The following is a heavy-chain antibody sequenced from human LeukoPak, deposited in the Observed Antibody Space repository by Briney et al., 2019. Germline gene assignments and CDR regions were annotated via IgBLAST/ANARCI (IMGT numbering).Heavy chain of an antibody. D-gene: IGHD5-18*01. CDR3: ARGQGIQLWLRALDP. CDR1: GGSFSGYY. V-gene: IGHV4-34*01. Sequence: SETLSLTCAVYGGSFSGYYWSWIRQPPGKGLEWIGEINHSGSTNYNPSLKSRVTISVDTSKNQFSLKLSSVTAADTAVYYCARGQGIQLWLRALDPWGQGTLVTVSS. CDR2: INHSGST. J-gene: IGHJ5*02.